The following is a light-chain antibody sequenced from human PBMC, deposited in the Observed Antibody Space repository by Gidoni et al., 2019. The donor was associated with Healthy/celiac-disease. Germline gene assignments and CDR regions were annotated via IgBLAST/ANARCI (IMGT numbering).Light chain of an antibody. Sequence: QSALTQPASVSWSPGQSITISCTGPSSDVGSYNLVSLYQQHPGKAPKLMIYEGSNRPSGVSNRFSGSKSGNTASLTNSGIKAEDEADNYCCSDAGRGVVFGGGTKLTVL. CDR1: SSDVGSYNL. J-gene: IGLJ2*01. V-gene: IGLV2-23*01. CDR3: CSDAGRGVV. CDR2: EGS.